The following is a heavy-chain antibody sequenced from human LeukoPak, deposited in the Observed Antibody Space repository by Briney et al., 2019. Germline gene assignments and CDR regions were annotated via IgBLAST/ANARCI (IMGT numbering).Heavy chain of an antibody. CDR1: GFTFSSYG. V-gene: IGHV3-30*03. D-gene: IGHD3-10*01. J-gene: IGHJ4*02. CDR3: AIEEIWFGDY. Sequence: GRSLRLSCAASGFTFSSYGMHWVRQAPGKGLEWVAVISYDGSNKYYADSVKGRFTISRDNSKNTLYLQMNSLRTEDTAVYYCAIEEIWFGDYWGQGTLVTVSS. CDR2: ISYDGSNK.